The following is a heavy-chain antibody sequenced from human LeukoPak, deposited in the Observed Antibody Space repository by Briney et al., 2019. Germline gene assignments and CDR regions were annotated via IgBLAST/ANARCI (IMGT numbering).Heavy chain of an antibody. D-gene: IGHD3-22*01. CDR1: GGSISSYY. V-gene: IGHV4-39*07. CDR3: AAGITMIVVVDNAFDI. CDR2: IYYSGST. Sequence: SETLSLTCTVSGGSISSYYWSWIRQPPGKGLEWIGSIYYSGSTYYNPSLKSRVTISVDTSKNQFSLKLSSVTAADTAVYYCAAGITMIVVVDNAFDIWGQGTMVTVSS. J-gene: IGHJ3*02.